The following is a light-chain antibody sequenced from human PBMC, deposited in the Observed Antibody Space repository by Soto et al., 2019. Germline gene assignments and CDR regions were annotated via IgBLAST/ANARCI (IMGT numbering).Light chain of an antibody. CDR2: EVT. CDR1: RSDVGAYNY. J-gene: IGLJ1*01. V-gene: IGLV2-14*01. Sequence: QSELAQPASVSGSPGQSISISCTGTRSDVGAYNYVSWYQQHPGKAPKLMISEVTNRPSGVSDRFSGSKSGNTASLTISGLQAEDEADYYCSSFTSRFTFVFGTGTKVTVL. CDR3: SSFTSRFTFV.